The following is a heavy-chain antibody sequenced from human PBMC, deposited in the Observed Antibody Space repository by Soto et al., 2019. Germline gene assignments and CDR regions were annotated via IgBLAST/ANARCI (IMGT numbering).Heavy chain of an antibody. V-gene: IGHV1-69*04. D-gene: IGHD2-2*01. Sequence: SVKVSCKASGGTFSSYTISWVRQAPGQGLEWMGRIIPILGIANYAQKFQGRVTITADKSTSTAYMELSSLRSEDTAVYYCARDRCSSTSCYFRQESYFDYWGQGTLVTVSS. CDR1: GGTFSSYT. CDR2: IIPILGIA. CDR3: ARDRCSSTSCYFRQESYFDY. J-gene: IGHJ4*02.